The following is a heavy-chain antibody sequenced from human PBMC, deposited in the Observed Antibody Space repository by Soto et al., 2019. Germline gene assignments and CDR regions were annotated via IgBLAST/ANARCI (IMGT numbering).Heavy chain of an antibody. J-gene: IGHJ5*02. D-gene: IGHD6-19*01. V-gene: IGHV3-21*01. CDR1: GFTFTGQT. CDR3: AKSGSGWYQDS. Sequence: LVESGGGLVRPGGSLRLSCVGSGFTFTGQTMNWIRQAPGKGLEWVSSIDSRGDFIYYIDSVKGRFTISRDNAKKSLFLQMNSLRGDDTGIYYCAKSGSGWYQDSWGQGTLVSVSS. CDR2: IDSRGDFI.